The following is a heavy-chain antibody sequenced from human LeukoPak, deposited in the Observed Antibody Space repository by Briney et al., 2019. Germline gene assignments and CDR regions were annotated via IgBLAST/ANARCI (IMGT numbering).Heavy chain of an antibody. J-gene: IGHJ4*02. CDR1: GGSISSSRYS. D-gene: IGHD5-18*01. CDR2: IYYSGST. Sequence: SETLSLTCTVSGGSISSSRYSWGWLRQPPGKGLEWIGSIYYSGSTYYNPSLKSRVTISVDTSKNQFSLKLSSVTAADTAVYYCARDLIEASPTHVGTATPGDYWGQGTLVTVSS. CDR3: ARDLIEASPTHVGTATPGDY. V-gene: IGHV4-39*02.